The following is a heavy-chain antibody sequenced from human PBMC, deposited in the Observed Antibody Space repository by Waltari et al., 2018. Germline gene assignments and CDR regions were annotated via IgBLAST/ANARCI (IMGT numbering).Heavy chain of an antibody. Sequence: QLQLQESGPGLVEPSGTLSLTCAGSGDSISGTNCWSWVRQSPQKGLEWIGQVHHSGKINYNPSFASRVTISGDTSNNQFSLMVTSATAADTAVYYCARDRGRGLYLDTWGPGILVTVSP. V-gene: IGHV4-4*02. D-gene: IGHD2-15*01. CDR2: VHHSGKI. CDR1: GDSISGTNC. CDR3: ARDRGRGLYLDT. J-gene: IGHJ5*02.